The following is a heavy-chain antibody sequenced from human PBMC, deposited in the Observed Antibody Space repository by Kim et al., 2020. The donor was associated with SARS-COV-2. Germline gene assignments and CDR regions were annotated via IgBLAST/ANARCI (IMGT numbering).Heavy chain of an antibody. Sequence: GGSLRLSCAASGFTFSSYWMSWVRQAPGKGLEWVANIKQDGSEKYYVDSVKGRFTISRDNAKNSLYLQMNSLRAEDTAVYYCASGPPRRYRGLPHDYWGQGTLVTVSS. CDR2: IKQDGSEK. CDR3: ASGPPRRYRGLPHDY. V-gene: IGHV3-7*01. J-gene: IGHJ4*02. D-gene: IGHD5-12*01. CDR1: GFTFSSYW.